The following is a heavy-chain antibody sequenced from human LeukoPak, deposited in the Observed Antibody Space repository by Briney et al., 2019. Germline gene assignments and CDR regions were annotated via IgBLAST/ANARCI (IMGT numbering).Heavy chain of an antibody. J-gene: IGHJ6*03. V-gene: IGHV3-21*01. CDR2: ISSSSSYI. D-gene: IGHD1-26*01. CDR1: GFTFSTYS. CDR3: ARAYSERYGLGYYHMDV. Sequence: PGGSLRLSCAASGFTFSTYSLNWVRQAPGKGLEWVSSISSSSSYIYYADSVKGRFTISRDNAKKSVYLQMNSLRAEDTAVYYCARAYSERYGLGYYHMDVWGKGTTVTISS.